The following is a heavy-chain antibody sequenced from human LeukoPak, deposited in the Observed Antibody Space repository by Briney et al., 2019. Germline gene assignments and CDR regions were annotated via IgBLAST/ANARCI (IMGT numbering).Heavy chain of an antibody. CDR3: AKAFRGYSYGSLFDY. Sequence: PGGSLRLSCAASGFTFSSYAMSWVRQAPGKGLEWVSAISGSGGSTYYADSVKGRFTISRDNSKNTLYLQMNSLRAEDTAVYYCAKAFRGYSYGSLFDYWGQGTLATVSS. J-gene: IGHJ4*02. D-gene: IGHD5-18*01. CDR2: ISGSGGST. V-gene: IGHV3-23*01. CDR1: GFTFSSYA.